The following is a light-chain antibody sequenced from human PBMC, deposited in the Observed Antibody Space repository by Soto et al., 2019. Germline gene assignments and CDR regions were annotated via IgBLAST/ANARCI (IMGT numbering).Light chain of an antibody. Sequence: NFMLSQPHSVSGSPGKTVTISCTRSSGNIVSNYVQWYQQRPGRSPTTVIYEDDDRPSGVPDRFSGSIDTSSNSASLTISGLKTEDEADYYCQSYDADILIFGGGTKLTVL. V-gene: IGLV6-57*01. CDR2: EDD. CDR3: QSYDADILI. J-gene: IGLJ2*01. CDR1: SGNIVSNY.